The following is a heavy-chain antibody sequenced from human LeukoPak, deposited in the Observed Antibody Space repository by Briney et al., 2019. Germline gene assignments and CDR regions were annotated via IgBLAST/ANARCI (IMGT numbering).Heavy chain of an antibody. J-gene: IGHJ6*02. D-gene: IGHD4-23*01. V-gene: IGHV3-30-3*01. CDR1: GFTFSSYA. CDR3: GGVGPTPGAYGGNSEYYGMDV. Sequence: SGGSLRLSCAASGFTFSSYAMHWVRQAPGKGLEWVAVISYDGSNKYYADSVKGRFTTSRDNSKNTLYLQMNSLRAEDTAVYYCGGVGPTPGAYGGNSEYYGMDVWGQGTTVTVSS. CDR2: ISYDGSNK.